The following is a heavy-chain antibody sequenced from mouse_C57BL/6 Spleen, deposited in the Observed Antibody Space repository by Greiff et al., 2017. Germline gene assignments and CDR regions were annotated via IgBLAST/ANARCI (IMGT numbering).Heavy chain of an antibody. CDR1: GFTFSDYY. CDR3: ARDGGYYFDY. V-gene: IGHV5-16*01. Sequence: VVESEGGLVQPGSSMKLSCTASGFTFSDYYMAWVRQVPEKGLEWVANINYDGSSTYYLDSLKSRFIISRDNAKNILYLQMSSLKSEDTATYYCARDGGYYFDYWGQGTTLTVSS. J-gene: IGHJ2*01. CDR2: INYDGSST.